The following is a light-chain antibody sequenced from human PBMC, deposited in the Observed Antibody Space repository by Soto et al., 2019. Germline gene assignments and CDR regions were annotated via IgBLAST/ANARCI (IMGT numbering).Light chain of an antibody. CDR3: AAWDDSLSGWV. CDR2: KDV. CDR1: SSNIGSRH. J-gene: IGLJ3*02. Sequence: QSVLTQPPSASGTPGQRVTISCSGSSSNIGSRHVYWYQQVPGSAPNLLIYKDVQRPSGVPDRFSGSKSGTSASLAISGLRSEDEADYYCAAWDDSLSGWVFGGGTQLTV. V-gene: IGLV1-47*01.